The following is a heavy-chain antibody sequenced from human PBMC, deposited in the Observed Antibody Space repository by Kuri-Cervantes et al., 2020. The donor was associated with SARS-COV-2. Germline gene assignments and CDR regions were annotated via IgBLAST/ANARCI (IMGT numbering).Heavy chain of an antibody. V-gene: IGHV4-61*01. CDR3: ARVMSTSSIAARPRPYYFDY. CDR1: GGSVSSGSYY. CDR2: IYYSGST. Sequence: GSLRLSCTVSGGSVSSGSYYWSWIRQPPGKGLEWIGYIYYSGSTNYNPSLKSRVTISVDTSKNQFSLKLSSVTAADTAVYYCARVMSTSSIAARPRPYYFDYWGQGTLVTSPQ. J-gene: IGHJ4*02. D-gene: IGHD6-6*01.